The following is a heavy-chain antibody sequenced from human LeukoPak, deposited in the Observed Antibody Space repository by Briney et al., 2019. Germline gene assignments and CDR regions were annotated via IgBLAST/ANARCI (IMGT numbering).Heavy chain of an antibody. Sequence: GGSLRLSCAASGFTFSSYSMNWVRQAPGKGLEWVSSISSSSSYIYYADSVKGRFTISRDNAKNSLYLQMNSLRAEDTAVYYCAKDPNIGYGDYVSFDYWGQETLVTVSS. J-gene: IGHJ4*02. CDR3: AKDPNIGYGDYVSFDY. CDR2: ISSSSSYI. CDR1: GFTFSSYS. D-gene: IGHD4-17*01. V-gene: IGHV3-21*01.